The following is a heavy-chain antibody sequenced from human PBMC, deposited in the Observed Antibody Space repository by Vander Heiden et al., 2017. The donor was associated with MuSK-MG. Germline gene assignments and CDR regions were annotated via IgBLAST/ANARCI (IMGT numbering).Heavy chain of an antibody. CDR3: AIPEIHYNCSGYYPFEY. D-gene: IGHD3-3*01. J-gene: IGHJ4*02. Sequence: QVQLVQSGAEVKKPGASVKVSCKASGSTFTIYDITWLRQATGQGLERMGGMNPLSGNTGYDQKCQGRVAMTRGTSISTAYMEMISLGSEETAVYYCAIPEIHYNCSGYYPFEYWGQGTTVTVSS. CDR2: MNPLSGNT. CDR1: GSTFTIYD. V-gene: IGHV1-8*02.